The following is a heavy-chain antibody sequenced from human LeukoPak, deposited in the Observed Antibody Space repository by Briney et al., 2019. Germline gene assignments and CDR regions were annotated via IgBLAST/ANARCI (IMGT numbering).Heavy chain of an antibody. J-gene: IGHJ6*02. CDR3: ATLYPPTPYSSSSGHYYYGMEV. V-gene: IGHV3-48*01. D-gene: IGHD6-6*01. CDR2: ISSSSSTI. CDR1: GFTFSSYS. Sequence: GGSLRLSCAASGFTFSSYSMNWVRQAPGKGLEWVSYISSSSSTIYYADSVKGRFTISRGNAKNSLYLQMNSLRAEDTAVYYCATLYPPTPYSSSSGHYYYGMEVWGQGTTVTVSS.